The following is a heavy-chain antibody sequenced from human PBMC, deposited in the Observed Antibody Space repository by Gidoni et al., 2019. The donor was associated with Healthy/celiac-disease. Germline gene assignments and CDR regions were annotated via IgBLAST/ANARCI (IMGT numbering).Heavy chain of an antibody. CDR3: TTEFTRGDYDRYYFDY. CDR2: IKSKTDGGTT. V-gene: IGHV3-15*01. Sequence: EVQLVESGGGLVKPGGSLRLSCAASGFTFSNAWLSWVRQAPGKGLEWVGRIKSKTDGGTTDYAAPVKGRFTISRDDSKNTLYLQMNSLKTEDTAVYYCTTEFTRGDYDRYYFDYWGQGTLVTVSS. D-gene: IGHD4-17*01. J-gene: IGHJ4*02. CDR1: GFTFSNAW.